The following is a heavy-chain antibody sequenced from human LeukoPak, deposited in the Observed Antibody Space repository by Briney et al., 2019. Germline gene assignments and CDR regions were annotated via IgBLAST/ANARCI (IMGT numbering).Heavy chain of an antibody. J-gene: IGHJ4*02. CDR2: IKQDGSEK. V-gene: IGHV3-7*01. CDR3: ARDIYGITMVRGVIQPDY. CDR1: GFTFSSYW. D-gene: IGHD3-10*01. Sequence: PGGSLRLSCAASGFTFSSYWMSWVRQAPGKGLEWVANIKQDGSEKYYVDSVKGRFTISRDNAKNSLYLQMNSLRAEDTAVYYCARDIYGITMVRGVIQPDYWGQGTLVTVSS.